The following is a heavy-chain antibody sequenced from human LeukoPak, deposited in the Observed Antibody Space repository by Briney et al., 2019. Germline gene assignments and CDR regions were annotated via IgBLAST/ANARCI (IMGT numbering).Heavy chain of an antibody. CDR2: ISCSSDFI. Sequence: GGSLRLSCAASGFTFFNYSMNWVRQAPGKGLEGVSSISCSSDFIYYADSLKGRFTISRDNAKNSLYLQMNSLRAEDTAVYYCARDLGGGSSSLFDYWGQGTLVTVSS. CDR3: ARDLGGGSSSLFDY. J-gene: IGHJ4*02. CDR1: GFTFFNYS. D-gene: IGHD6-13*01. V-gene: IGHV3-21*01.